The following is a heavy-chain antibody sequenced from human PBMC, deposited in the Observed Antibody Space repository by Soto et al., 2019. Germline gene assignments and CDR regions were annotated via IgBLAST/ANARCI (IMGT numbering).Heavy chain of an antibody. CDR3: ARDTYCISPRCSRGYYGMDV. V-gene: IGHV1-18*01. CDR2: ISAYNGNT. CDR1: GYTFTSYG. Sequence: QVQLVQSGAEVKKPGASVKVSCKASGYTFTSYGISWVRQAPGQGLEWMGWISAYNGNTNYAQKLQGRVTMTTDTSXXTXYXXRRSLSSDDTAVYYCARDTYCISPRCSRGYYGMDVWGQGTTVTVSS. J-gene: IGHJ6*02. D-gene: IGHD2-2*01.